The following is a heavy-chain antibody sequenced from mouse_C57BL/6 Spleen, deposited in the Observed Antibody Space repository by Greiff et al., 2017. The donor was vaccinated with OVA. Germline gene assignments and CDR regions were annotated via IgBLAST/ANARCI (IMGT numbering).Heavy chain of an antibody. CDR1: GYTFTSYG. V-gene: IGHV1-81*01. CDR3: ASRTTVVTTVGYFDV. J-gene: IGHJ1*03. D-gene: IGHD1-1*01. CDR2: IYPRSGNT. Sequence: QVQLQQSGAELARPGASVKLSCKASGYTFTSYGISWMKQRTGQGLEWIGEIYPRSGNTYYNEKFKGKATLTADKSSSTAYMELRSLTSEDSAVYFCASRTTVVTTVGYFDVWGTGTTVTVSS.